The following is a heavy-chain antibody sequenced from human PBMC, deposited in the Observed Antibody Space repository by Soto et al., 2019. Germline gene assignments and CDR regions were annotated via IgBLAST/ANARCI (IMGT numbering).Heavy chain of an antibody. CDR3: ASGRGRSFYYGMDV. J-gene: IGHJ6*02. V-gene: IGHV3-23*01. Sequence: EVQLLESGGGLVQPGGSLRLSCAASRFTFSSYAMTWVRQAPGKGLEWVSAISGSGDSTYYAGSVKGRFTISSDNSKNTLYLQMNSLRAEDTAVYYCASGRGRSFYYGMDVWGQGTTVTVSS. D-gene: IGHD1-26*01. CDR2: ISGSGDST. CDR1: RFTFSSYA.